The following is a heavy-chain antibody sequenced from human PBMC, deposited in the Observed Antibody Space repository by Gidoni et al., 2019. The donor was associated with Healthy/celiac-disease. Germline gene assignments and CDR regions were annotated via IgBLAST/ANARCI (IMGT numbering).Heavy chain of an antibody. CDR1: GGNFSSYA. Sequence: QVQLVQSGAEAKKPGSSVKVSCKASGGNFSSYAISWVRQAPGQGLEWMGRIIPILGIANYAQKFQGRVTITADKSTSTAYMELSSLRSEDTAVYYCARAGIVATIAFDYWGQGTLVTVSS. CDR2: IIPILGIA. CDR3: ARAGIVATIAFDY. D-gene: IGHD5-12*01. J-gene: IGHJ4*02. V-gene: IGHV1-69*04.